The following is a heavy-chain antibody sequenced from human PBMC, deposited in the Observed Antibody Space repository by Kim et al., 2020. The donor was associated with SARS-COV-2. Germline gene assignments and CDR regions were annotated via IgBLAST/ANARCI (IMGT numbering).Heavy chain of an antibody. J-gene: IGHJ5*02. CDR2: IYYSGST. D-gene: IGHD3-22*01. CDR3: AREGLPPPTVTMYLVVIILAWFDP. V-gene: IGHV4-39*02. Sequence: SETLSLTCTVSGGSISSSSYYWGWIRQPPGKGLEWIGSIYYSGSTYYTPTLKSPVTISVATYKNNFSLNLGSVTAAATAVYYCAREGLPPPTVTMYLVVIILAWFDPCGERSLVTVSS. CDR1: GGSISSSSYY.